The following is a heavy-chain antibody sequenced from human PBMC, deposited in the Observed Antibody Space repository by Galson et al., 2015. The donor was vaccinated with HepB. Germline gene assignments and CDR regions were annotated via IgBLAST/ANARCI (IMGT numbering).Heavy chain of an antibody. CDR2: IIPIFGTA. J-gene: IGHJ4*02. V-gene: IGHV1-69*13. Sequence: SVKVSCKASGGTFNSYAISWVRQAPGQGLEWMGGIIPIFGTANYAQKFQGRLTITADESTSTAYMELSSLRSEDTAVYYCARDQGPYYYDSSGYYPYYFDYWGQGTLVTVSS. D-gene: IGHD3-22*01. CDR1: GGTFNSYA. CDR3: ARDQGPYYYDSSGYYPYYFDY.